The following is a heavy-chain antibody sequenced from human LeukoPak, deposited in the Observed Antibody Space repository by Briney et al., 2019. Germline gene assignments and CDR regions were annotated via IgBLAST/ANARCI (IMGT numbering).Heavy chain of an antibody. Sequence: SETLSLTCTVSGGSISSYYWSWIRQPAGKGLEWVGRIYTSGSTNYNPSLKSRVTMSVDTSKNQFSLKLSSVTAADTAVYYCAREGIVVAQNAFDIWGQGTMVTVSS. J-gene: IGHJ3*02. V-gene: IGHV4-4*07. CDR3: AREGIVVAQNAFDI. CDR2: IYTSGST. D-gene: IGHD2-2*01. CDR1: GGSISSYY.